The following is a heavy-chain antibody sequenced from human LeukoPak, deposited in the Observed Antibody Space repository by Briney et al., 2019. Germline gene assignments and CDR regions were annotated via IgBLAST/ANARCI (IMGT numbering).Heavy chain of an antibody. CDR1: GDSISTYY. V-gene: IGHV4-59*01. CDR2: IHYSGNT. J-gene: IGHJ4*02. Sequence: SETLSLTCTVSGDSISTYYWSWIRQPPGKGLEWIGYIHYSGNTNYHPSLKGRVTISIDTSKNQFSLKLTSVTAADTAVYYCARLPYYYDSSGYFSFDYWGQGTLVTVSS. CDR3: ARLPYYYDSSGYFSFDY. D-gene: IGHD3-22*01.